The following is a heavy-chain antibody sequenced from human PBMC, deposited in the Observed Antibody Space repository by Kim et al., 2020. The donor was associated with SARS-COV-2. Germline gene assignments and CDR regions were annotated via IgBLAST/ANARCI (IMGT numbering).Heavy chain of an antibody. CDR3: ARVDSSGWYGIYYFDY. CDR1: GYTFTSYG. Sequence: ASVKVSCKASGYTFTSYGISWVRQAPGQGLEWMGWISAYNGNTNYAQKLQGRVTMTTDTSTSTAYMELRSLRSDDTAVYYCARVDSSGWYGIYYFDYWGQGTLVTVSS. J-gene: IGHJ4*02. D-gene: IGHD6-19*01. CDR2: ISAYNGNT. V-gene: IGHV1-18*04.